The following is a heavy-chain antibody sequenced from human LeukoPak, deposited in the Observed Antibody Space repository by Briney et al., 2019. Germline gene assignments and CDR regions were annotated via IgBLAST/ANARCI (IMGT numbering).Heavy chain of an antibody. V-gene: IGHV3-23*01. Sequence: GGSLRLSCAASGFTFSSYAMSWVRQAPGKGLEWVSAISGSGGSTYYADSVKGRFTISRDNSKNTLYLQMNSLRAEDTAVYYCAKETMVRGDNLYGMDVWGQGTTVTVSS. CDR3: AKETMVRGDNLYGMDV. D-gene: IGHD3-10*01. J-gene: IGHJ6*02. CDR1: GFTFSSYA. CDR2: ISGSGGST.